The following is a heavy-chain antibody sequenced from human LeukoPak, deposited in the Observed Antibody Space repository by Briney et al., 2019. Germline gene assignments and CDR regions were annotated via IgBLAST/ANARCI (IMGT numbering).Heavy chain of an antibody. CDR2: IIPIFGTG. CDR1: GGTFSTSA. Sequence: SVKVSCKTSGGTFSTSAISWVRRAPGQGREWMGRIIPIFGTGNYAQKFEGRVTITADEFTSTAYMELSSLTSEDTAVYYCARGLGDSSGYYFSDNWGQGTLVTVSS. CDR3: ARGLGDSSGYYFSDN. V-gene: IGHV1-69*13. J-gene: IGHJ4*02. D-gene: IGHD3-22*01.